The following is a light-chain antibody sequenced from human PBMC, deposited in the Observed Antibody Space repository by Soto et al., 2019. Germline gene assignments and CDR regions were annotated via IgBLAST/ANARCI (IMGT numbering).Light chain of an antibody. J-gene: IGKJ4*01. Sequence: VMTQSPATLSVSPGERATLSCRASQSISSNLAWYQQKLGQAPRLFIFRASSRATGIPARFSGSGSGTEVNMTISSLQSEDFAVYYCQQYNNWPRATFGGGTKVEIK. V-gene: IGKV3-15*01. CDR3: QQYNNWPRAT. CDR1: QSISSN. CDR2: RAS.